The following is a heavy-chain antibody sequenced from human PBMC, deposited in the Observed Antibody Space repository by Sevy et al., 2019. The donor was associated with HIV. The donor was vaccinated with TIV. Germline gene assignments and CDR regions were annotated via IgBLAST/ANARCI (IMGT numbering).Heavy chain of an antibody. J-gene: IGHJ5*02. CDR3: ARYIVVVPAASFNWFDP. V-gene: IGHV4-34*01. CDR2: INHSGST. D-gene: IGHD2-2*01. Sequence: SETLSLTCAVYGGSFSGYYWSWIRQPPGKGLEWIGEINHSGSTNYNPSLKSRVTISVDTSKNQFSLKLSSVTAVDTAVYYCARYIVVVPAASFNWFDPWGQGTLVTVSS. CDR1: GGSFSGYY.